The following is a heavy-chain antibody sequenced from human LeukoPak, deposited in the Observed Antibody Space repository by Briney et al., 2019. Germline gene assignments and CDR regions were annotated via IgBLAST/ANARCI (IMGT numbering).Heavy chain of an antibody. J-gene: IGHJ5*02. Sequence: PSETLSLTCTVSGGSISTYYWSWIRQPPGKGLEWIGYIYHSGSTKYNPSLKSRDTISVDTSKKQFSLKLSSVTAADTAVYYCARDSGYTYGYWWFDPWGQGTLVTVSS. CDR2: IYHSGST. D-gene: IGHD5-18*01. CDR1: GGSISTYY. V-gene: IGHV4-59*01. CDR3: ARDSGYTYGYWWFDP.